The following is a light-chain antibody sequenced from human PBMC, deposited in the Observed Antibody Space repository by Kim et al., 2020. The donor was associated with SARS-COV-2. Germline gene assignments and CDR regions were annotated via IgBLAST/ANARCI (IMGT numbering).Light chain of an antibody. CDR3: QKYNSAPLT. V-gene: IGKV1-27*01. Sequence: GSVGDRVTITCRASQGISSYLAWYQQRPGTVPKLLIYAASTLQSGVPSRFSGSGSGTDFTLTISSLQPEDVATYYCQKYNSAPLTFGGGTKVDIK. CDR1: QGISSY. CDR2: AAS. J-gene: IGKJ4*01.